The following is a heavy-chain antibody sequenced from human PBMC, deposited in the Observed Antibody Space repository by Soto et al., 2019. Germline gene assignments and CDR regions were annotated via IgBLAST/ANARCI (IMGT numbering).Heavy chain of an antibody. D-gene: IGHD2-8*01. Sequence: GGSLRLSCAASGFTFNSYTMNWVRQAPGKGLEWVSSISSSSTNIYYADSVKGRFTISRDNAKNSLYLQMNSLRAEDTAVYYCARRDFNGDFDYWGQGTLVTVSS. J-gene: IGHJ4*02. V-gene: IGHV3-48*01. CDR2: ISSSSTNI. CDR1: GFTFNSYT. CDR3: ARRDFNGDFDY.